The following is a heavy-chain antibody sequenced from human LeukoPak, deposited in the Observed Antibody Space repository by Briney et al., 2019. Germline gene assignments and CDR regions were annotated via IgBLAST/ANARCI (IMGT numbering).Heavy chain of an antibody. V-gene: IGHV3-23*01. CDR3: AKDFGRNLGGPGY. D-gene: IGHD3-10*01. CDR2: ISGDGYST. J-gene: IGHJ4*02. Sequence: HPGGSLRLSCAASGFTFSTYTMAWVRQAPGGGLEWVSGISGDGYSTYYADSVKGRFAISSDNSKSTLYLQMNSLRAEDTAVYYCAKDFGRNLGGPGYWGRGTRVTVSS. CDR1: GFTFSTYT.